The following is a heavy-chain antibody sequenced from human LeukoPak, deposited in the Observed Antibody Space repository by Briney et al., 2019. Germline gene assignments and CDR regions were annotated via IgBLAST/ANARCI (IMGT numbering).Heavy chain of an antibody. CDR2: IYYTGGT. Sequence: PSETLSRTCTVSGGSISGYYWSWIRQPPGKGLEWIGQIYYTGGTSYNPSLKSRVTISVDTSKNQFSLKLSSVTAADTAMYYCLRHSSSWRFAFDSWGRGTLVTVSS. CDR3: LRHSSSWRFAFDS. D-gene: IGHD6-13*01. V-gene: IGHV4-59*01. J-gene: IGHJ4*02. CDR1: GGSISGYY.